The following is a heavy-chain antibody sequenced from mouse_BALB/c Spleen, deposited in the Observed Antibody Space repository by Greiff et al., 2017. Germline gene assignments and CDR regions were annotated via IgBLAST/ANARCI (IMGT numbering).Heavy chain of an antibody. D-gene: IGHD1-2*01. J-gene: IGHJ1*01. V-gene: IGHV5-6-2*01. Sequence: EVQLVESGGGLVKLGGSLKLSCAASGFTFSSYYMSWVRQTPEKRLELVAAINSNGGSTYYPDTVKGRFTISRDNAKNTLYLQMSSLKSEDTALYYCARPSLLRPYWYFDVWGAGTTVTVSS. CDR3: ARPSLLRPYWYFDV. CDR1: GFTFSSYY. CDR2: INSNGGST.